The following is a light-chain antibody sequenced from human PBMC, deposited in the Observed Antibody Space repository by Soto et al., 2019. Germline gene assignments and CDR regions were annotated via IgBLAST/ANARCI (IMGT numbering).Light chain of an antibody. CDR3: QQYYSPLPT. Sequence: DIVLTQSPDSLALSLGERATINCKSSQSLFHNSNNKNCLAWYRQKPGQPPELLIYWASTRAFGVPDRFSGSGFGTDFTLTLSSLQAEDVAVYYCQQYYSPLPTFGQGTRLEIK. V-gene: IGKV4-1*01. CDR1: QSLFHNSNNKNC. CDR2: WAS. J-gene: IGKJ2*01.